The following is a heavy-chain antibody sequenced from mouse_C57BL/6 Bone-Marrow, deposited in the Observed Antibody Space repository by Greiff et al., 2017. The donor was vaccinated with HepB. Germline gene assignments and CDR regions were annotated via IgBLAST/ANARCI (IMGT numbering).Heavy chain of an antibody. J-gene: IGHJ2*01. CDR1: GFNIKDDY. CDR3: TRWDYFDY. V-gene: IGHV14-4*01. CDR2: IDPENGDT. Sequence: EVQLQQSGAELVRPGASVKLSCTASGFNIKDDYMHWVKQRPEQGLEWIGWIDPENGDTEYASKFQGKATITADTSSNTAYLQLSSLTSEDTAVYDCTRWDYFDYWGQGTTLTVSS. D-gene: IGHD1-1*02.